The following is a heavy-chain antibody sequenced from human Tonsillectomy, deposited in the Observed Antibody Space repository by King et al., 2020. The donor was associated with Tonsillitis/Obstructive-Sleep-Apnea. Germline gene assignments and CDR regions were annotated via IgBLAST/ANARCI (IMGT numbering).Heavy chain of an antibody. J-gene: IGHJ6*03. V-gene: IGHV4-31*03. CDR2: IYYSGST. CDR3: ARVSSNLLLPHYYDYMDV. Sequence: QLQESGPGLVKPSQTLSLTCTVSGGSISSGDYYWSWIRQHPGKGLEWIGYIYYSGSTYYNPSLKSRFPISVDTSKNQFSLKLSSVTAADTAVYYCARVSSNLLLPHYYDYMDVRGKGTSVTVSS. CDR1: GGSISSGDYY. D-gene: IGHD2-2*01.